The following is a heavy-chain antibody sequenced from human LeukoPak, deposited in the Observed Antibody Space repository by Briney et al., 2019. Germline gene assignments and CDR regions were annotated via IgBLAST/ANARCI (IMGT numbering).Heavy chain of an antibody. D-gene: IGHD3-16*01. V-gene: IGHV3-30-3*01. CDR1: GFTFSTYA. CDR2: TSHDGSNK. CDR3: ARDAGGRVYVPSDY. J-gene: IGHJ4*02. Sequence: GRSLRLSCEASGFTFSTYAMHWVRQAPGKGLEWVAVTSHDGSNKWYADSVKGRFTISRDNSKNTLYLQMNSLRAEDTAVYYCARDAGGRVYVPSDYWGQGTLVTVSS.